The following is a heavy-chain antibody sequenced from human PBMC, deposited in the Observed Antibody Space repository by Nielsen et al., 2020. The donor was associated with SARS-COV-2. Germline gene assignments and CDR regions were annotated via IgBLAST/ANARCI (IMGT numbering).Heavy chain of an antibody. CDR1: GFTFSSYA. J-gene: IGHJ4*02. D-gene: IGHD2-2*01. V-gene: IGHV3-30*04. Sequence: LSLTCAASGFTFSSYAMHWVRQAPGKGLEWVAVISYDGSNKYYADSVKGRFTISRDNAKNSLYLQMNSLRAEDTAVYYCATESSDYWGQGTLVTVSS. CDR3: ATESSDY. CDR2: ISYDGSNK.